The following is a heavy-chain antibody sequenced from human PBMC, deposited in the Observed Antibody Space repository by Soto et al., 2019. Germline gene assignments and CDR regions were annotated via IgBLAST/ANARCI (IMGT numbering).Heavy chain of an antibody. J-gene: IGHJ4*02. CDR2: ITSSSITI. CDR3: ARDSSSWNFDY. V-gene: IGHV3-48*02. D-gene: IGHD6-13*01. CDR1: GFTFSSFS. Sequence: GGSLRLSCAASGFTFSSFSMNWVPQAPGKGLEWLSYITSSSITIYYADSVKGRFTISRDNAKNSLYLQMNGLRDEDTAVYYCARDSSSWNFDYWGQGALVTVSS.